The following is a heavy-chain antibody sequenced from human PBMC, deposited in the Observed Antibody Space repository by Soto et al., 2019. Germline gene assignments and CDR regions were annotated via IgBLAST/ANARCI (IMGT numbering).Heavy chain of an antibody. D-gene: IGHD3-16*01. CDR2: ISGSGGST. CDR3: AKEKVRTLVAVVHYYFYGLDV. Sequence: EVQLLESGGGLVQPGGSLRLSCAASGFTFAGYAMSWVRQAPGKGLEWVSAISGSGGSTYYAESVKGRFTISRDNSKNTLYLQMNSLRAEDTAVYYCAKEKVRTLVAVVHYYFYGLDVWGQGTTVTVSS. CDR1: GFTFAGYA. V-gene: IGHV3-23*01. J-gene: IGHJ6*02.